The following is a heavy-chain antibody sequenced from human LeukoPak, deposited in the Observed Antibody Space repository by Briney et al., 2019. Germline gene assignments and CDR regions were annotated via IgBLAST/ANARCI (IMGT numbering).Heavy chain of an antibody. V-gene: IGHV1-2*02. D-gene: IGHD3-9*01. CDR2: INPNSGGT. Sequence: ASVKVSCKASGYTFTSYAMNWVRQAPGQGPEWMGWINPNSGGTNYAQKFQGRVTMTRDTSISTAYMELSRLRSDDTAVYYCARGNVLRYFDWFGGEIYYFDYWGQGTLVTVSS. CDR3: ARGNVLRYFDWFGGEIYYFDY. J-gene: IGHJ4*02. CDR1: GYTFTSYA.